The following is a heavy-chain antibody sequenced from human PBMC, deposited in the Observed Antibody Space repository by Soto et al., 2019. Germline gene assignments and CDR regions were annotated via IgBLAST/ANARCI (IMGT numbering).Heavy chain of an antibody. V-gene: IGHV4-30-4*01. J-gene: IGHJ4*02. CDR2: IYYSGST. CDR3: ASNYYDSSGYYPIDY. CDR1: GGSISSGDYY. D-gene: IGHD3-22*01. Sequence: PSETLSLTCTVSGGSISSGDYYWSWIRQPPGKGLEWIGYIYYSGSTYYNPSLKSRVTISVDTSKNQFSLKLSSVTAADTAVYYCASNYYDSSGYYPIDYWGQGTLVTVSS.